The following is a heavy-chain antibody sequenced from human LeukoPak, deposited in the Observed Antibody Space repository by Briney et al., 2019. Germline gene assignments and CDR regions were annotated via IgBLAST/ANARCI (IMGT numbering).Heavy chain of an antibody. J-gene: IGHJ4*02. CDR3: ARHESITGTNTRLFDY. V-gene: IGHV4-39*01. Sequence: GSLRLSCAASGFTFSSYAMCWVRQPPGKGLEWIGSIYYSGSTYQNPSLKSRVTISVDTSKNQFSLKLSSVTAADTAVYYCARHESITGTNTRLFDYWGQGTLVTVSS. CDR2: IYYSGST. CDR1: GFTFSSYA. D-gene: IGHD1-20*01.